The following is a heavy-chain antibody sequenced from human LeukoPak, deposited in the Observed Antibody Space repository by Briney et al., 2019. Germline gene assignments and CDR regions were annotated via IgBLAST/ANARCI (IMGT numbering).Heavy chain of an antibody. CDR3: ATGVEGIAPRGTDY. CDR1: GYTLTELS. CDR2: FDPEDGET. Sequence: RASVKVSCKVSGYTLTELSMHWVRQAPGKGLEWMGGFDPEDGETIYAQKFQGRVTMTEDTSTDTAYMELSSLRSEDTAVYYCATGVEGIAPRGTDYWGQGTLVTVSS. D-gene: IGHD6-6*01. J-gene: IGHJ4*02. V-gene: IGHV1-24*01.